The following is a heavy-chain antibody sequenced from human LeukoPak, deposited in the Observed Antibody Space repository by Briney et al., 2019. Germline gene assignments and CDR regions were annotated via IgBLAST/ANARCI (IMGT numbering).Heavy chain of an antibody. CDR2: IYYDGRT. J-gene: IGHJ5*02. CDR1: GGSISTNNYY. Sequence: SETLSLTCTVSGGSISTNNYYWGWIRQPPGKGLEWIGHIYYDGRTYYNPSLKSRVTMAVDTSKNQFSLKLSSVTAADTAVYYCARHRGSSSEFDPWGLGTLVTISS. V-gene: IGHV4-39*01. D-gene: IGHD6-6*01. CDR3: ARHRGSSSEFDP.